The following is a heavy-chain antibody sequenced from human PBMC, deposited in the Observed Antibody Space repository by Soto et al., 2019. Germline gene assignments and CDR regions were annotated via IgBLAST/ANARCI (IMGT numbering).Heavy chain of an antibody. D-gene: IGHD3-22*01. V-gene: IGHV3-74*01. CDR2: INTDGSGA. Sequence: GGSLRLSFEDSGFPFRSYWMQWVRQAPVKVLVWVSHINTDGSGAAYWDSVRGRFTISRDNAKNTLYLQMNTLRAEDTAVYYFAKAHSSGSSYLDYWGPGTLPPDSS. CDR3: AKAHSSGSSYLDY. J-gene: IGHJ4*02. CDR1: GFPFRSYW.